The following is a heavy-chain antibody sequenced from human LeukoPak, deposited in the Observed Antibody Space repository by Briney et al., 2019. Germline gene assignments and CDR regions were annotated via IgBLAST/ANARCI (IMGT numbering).Heavy chain of an antibody. CDR2: INAGNGNT. Sequence: GASVKVSCKASGYTFTSYVMHWVRQAPGQRLEWMGWINAGNGNTKYSQNFQGRVTITRDTSASTAYMELSSLRSEDTAVYYCARGGSRMTTFYIIDYWGQGTLVTVSS. V-gene: IGHV1-3*01. CDR3: ARGGSRMTTFYIIDY. J-gene: IGHJ4*02. CDR1: GYTFTSYV. D-gene: IGHD4-11*01.